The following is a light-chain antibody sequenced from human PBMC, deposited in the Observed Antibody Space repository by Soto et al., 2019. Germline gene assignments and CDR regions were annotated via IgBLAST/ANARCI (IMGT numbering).Light chain of an antibody. V-gene: IGLV2-14*01. CDR1: SSDVGAYNF. CDR2: EVN. Sequence: QSSLTRPASVSGSPGQSITISCTGTSSDVGAYNFVSWYQQYPGKAPKVMIYEVNNRPSGVSNRFSGSKSGNTASLTISGLQAEAQADYYRSSFTRSRTCVFRGGTQVTV. CDR3: SSFTRSRTCV. J-gene: IGLJ1*01.